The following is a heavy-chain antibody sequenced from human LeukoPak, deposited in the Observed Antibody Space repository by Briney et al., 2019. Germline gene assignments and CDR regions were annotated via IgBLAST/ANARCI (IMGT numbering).Heavy chain of an antibody. Sequence: GGTLRLSCAASGFTFSSYGMSWVRQAPGKGLEWVSAISGSGGSTYYADSVKGRFTISRDNSKNTLYLQMNSLRAEDTAVYYCAREYDSSGTFDYWGQGTLVTVSS. CDR2: ISGSGGST. CDR3: AREYDSSGTFDY. V-gene: IGHV3-23*01. CDR1: GFTFSSYG. D-gene: IGHD3-22*01. J-gene: IGHJ4*02.